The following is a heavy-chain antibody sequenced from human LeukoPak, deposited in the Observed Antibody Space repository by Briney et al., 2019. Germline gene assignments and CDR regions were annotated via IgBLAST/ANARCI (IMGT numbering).Heavy chain of an antibody. CDR2: ISSSSSYI. CDR3: ARAIRYSGSSSD. CDR1: GFTFSSYS. Sequence: GGSLRLSCAASGFTFSSYSMNWVRQAPGKGLEWVSSISSSSSYIYYADSVKGRFTISRDNAKNSLYLQMNSLRAEDTAAYYCARAIRYSGSSSDWGQGTLVTVSS. J-gene: IGHJ4*02. V-gene: IGHV3-21*01. D-gene: IGHD1-26*01.